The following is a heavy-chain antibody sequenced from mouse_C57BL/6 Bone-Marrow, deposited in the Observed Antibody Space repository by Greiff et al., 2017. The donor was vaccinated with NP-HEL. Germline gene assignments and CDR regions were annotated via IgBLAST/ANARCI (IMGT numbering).Heavy chain of an antibody. CDR1: GFSLTTYG. Sequence: VQVVESGPGLVQPSQSLSMTCTVSGFSLTTYGVHWVRQSPGKGLEWLGGIWGDGSNDYNAAFMSRLSITKDNSKNQVFFKMNSLQADDTAIYYWAKTGDYDGVWYFDVWGTGTTVTVSS. D-gene: IGHD2-4*01. CDR2: IWGDGSN. CDR3: AKTGDYDGVWYFDV. V-gene: IGHV2-5*01. J-gene: IGHJ1*03.